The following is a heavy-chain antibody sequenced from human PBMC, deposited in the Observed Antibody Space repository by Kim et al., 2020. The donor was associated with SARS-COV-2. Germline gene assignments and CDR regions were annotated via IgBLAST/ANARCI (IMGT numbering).Heavy chain of an antibody. D-gene: IGHD3-16*01. V-gene: IGHV3-30-3*01. J-gene: IGHJ5*02. CDR2: SNK. Sequence: SNKHYPDSGKGRLTISRDNSKNTLYLQMNSLRAEDTAVYYCARDGGNWFDPWGQGTLVTVSS. CDR3: ARDGGNWFDP.